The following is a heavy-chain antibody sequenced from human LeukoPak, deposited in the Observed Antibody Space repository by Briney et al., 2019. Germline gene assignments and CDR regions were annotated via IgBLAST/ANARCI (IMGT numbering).Heavy chain of an antibody. J-gene: IGHJ5*02. CDR3: ARGIRGVIFDWFDP. CDR1: GGSISSYY. Sequence: PSETLSLTCTVSGGSISSYYWSWIRQPPGKGLEWIGEINHSGSTNYNPSLKSRVTISVDTSKNQFSLKLSSVTAADTAVYYCARGIRGVIFDWFDPWGQGTLVTVSS. V-gene: IGHV4-34*01. D-gene: IGHD3-10*01. CDR2: INHSGST.